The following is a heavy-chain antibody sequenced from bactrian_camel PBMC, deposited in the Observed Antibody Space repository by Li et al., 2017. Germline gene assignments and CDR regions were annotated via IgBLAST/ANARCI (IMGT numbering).Heavy chain of an antibody. CDR2: IDTGDGST. J-gene: IGHJ4*01. D-gene: IGHD3*01. CDR3: AAAKGLTDLLRGGYLSAPSENY. Sequence: HVQLVESGGGSALAGGSVRLSCAASGYTFNTYSWFRQAPGQEREGVAAIDTGDGSTYYLNSVEGRFTISHDNAKNTLYLQMNSLKPEDTAIYYCAAAKGLTDLLRGGYLSAPSENYWGPGTQVTVS. V-gene: IGHV3S1*01. CDR1: GYTFNTYS.